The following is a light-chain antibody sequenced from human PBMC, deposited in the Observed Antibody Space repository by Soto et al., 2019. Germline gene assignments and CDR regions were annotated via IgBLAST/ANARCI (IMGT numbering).Light chain of an antibody. Sequence: EIVLTQSPATLSLSPGERATLSCRASESVSSYLTWYQQRPGQAPRLLIYDASIRATDIPARFSGSGSGTDFTLTISSLEPEDFAVYYCKQRSNWPRVTFGGGTKVEI. V-gene: IGKV3-11*01. J-gene: IGKJ4*01. CDR3: KQRSNWPRVT. CDR2: DAS. CDR1: ESVSSY.